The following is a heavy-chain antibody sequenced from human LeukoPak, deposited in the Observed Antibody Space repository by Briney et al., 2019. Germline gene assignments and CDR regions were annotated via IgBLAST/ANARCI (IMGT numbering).Heavy chain of an antibody. J-gene: IGHJ6*02. V-gene: IGHV4-4*02. D-gene: IGHD2-2*01. CDR3: ARSRSRTRLGYCSSTSCYGSDV. CDR2: IYHSGST. Sequence: SETLSLTCAVSGGSISSSNWWSWVRQPPGKGLGWIGEIYHSGSTNYNPSLKSRVTISVDKSKNQFSLKLSSVTAADTAVYYCARSRSRTRLGYCSSTSCYGSDVWGQGTTVTVSS. CDR1: GGSISSSNW.